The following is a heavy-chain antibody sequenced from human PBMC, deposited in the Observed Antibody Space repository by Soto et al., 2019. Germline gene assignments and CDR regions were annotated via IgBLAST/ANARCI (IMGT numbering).Heavy chain of an antibody. CDR3: ARGAPSVVVAATRKKWFDP. Sequence: SETLSLTCAVYGGSFSGYYWSLIRQPPGKGLEWIGEINHSGSTNYNPSLKSRVTISVDTYKNQFSLKLSSVTAAGTAVYYCARGAPSVVVAATRKKWFDPWGKGKLVTVSS. V-gene: IGHV4-34*01. CDR1: GGSFSGYY. CDR2: INHSGST. J-gene: IGHJ5*02. D-gene: IGHD2-15*01.